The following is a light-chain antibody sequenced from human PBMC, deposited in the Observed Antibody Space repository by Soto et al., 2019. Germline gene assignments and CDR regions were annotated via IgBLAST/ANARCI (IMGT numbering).Light chain of an antibody. CDR2: GAS. CDR1: QSVSRNN. Sequence: EIVLTQSPGTLSLSPGERATLSCRASQSVSRNNLVWYQQRPGQPPRLLIYGASSRATGIPARFSGGGSGTDFTLTISNLEPEDFAVYYCQQRSDWPWTFGQGTKVDIK. J-gene: IGKJ1*01. CDR3: QQRSDWPWT. V-gene: IGKV3D-20*02.